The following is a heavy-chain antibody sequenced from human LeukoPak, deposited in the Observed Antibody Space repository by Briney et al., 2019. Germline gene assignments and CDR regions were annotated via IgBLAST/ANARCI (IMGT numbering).Heavy chain of an antibody. J-gene: IGHJ2*01. CDR1: GFTFSTSA. CDR3: ARDYFSRAALLGYFDL. D-gene: IGHD2-15*01. CDR2: INNVRSHI. V-gene: IGHV3-21*06. Sequence: GGSLRLSCAASGFTFSTSAMNWVRQAPGKGLEWVSSINNVRSHIYYADSVRGRFTISRDNANNVLYLQMNSLRAEDTVVYYCARDYFSRAALLGYFDLWGRGTLVTVSS.